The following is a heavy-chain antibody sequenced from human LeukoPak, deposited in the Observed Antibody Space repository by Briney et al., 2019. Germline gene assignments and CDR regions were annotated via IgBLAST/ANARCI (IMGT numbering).Heavy chain of an antibody. CDR1: GYTFSGYY. V-gene: IGHV1-2*02. CDR3: ARGRAGPNYFDY. Sequence: ASVKVSCKASGYTFSGYYIHWVRQAPGQGLEWMGWINPNSGGTNYAQKFQGRVTMTRDMSTSTVYMELSSLRSEDTAVYYCARGRAGPNYFDYWGQGTLVTVSS. CDR2: INPNSGGT. J-gene: IGHJ4*02. D-gene: IGHD6-19*01.